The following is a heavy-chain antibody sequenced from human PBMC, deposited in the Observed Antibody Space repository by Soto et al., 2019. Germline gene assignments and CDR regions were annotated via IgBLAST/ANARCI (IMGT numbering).Heavy chain of an antibody. D-gene: IGHD2-2*01. J-gene: IGHJ6*02. CDR2: IYHSGST. Sequence: PSETLSLTCGVSGGSISSGGYSWSWIRQPPGKGLEWIGYIYHSGSTYYNPSLKSRITISVDTSKNQFSLNLSSVTAADTAVYYCARLHGYCIRTSCSGYYAMDVWGQGTTVTVSS. CDR3: ARLHGYCIRTSCSGYYAMDV. V-gene: IGHV4-30-2*01. CDR1: GGSISSGGYS.